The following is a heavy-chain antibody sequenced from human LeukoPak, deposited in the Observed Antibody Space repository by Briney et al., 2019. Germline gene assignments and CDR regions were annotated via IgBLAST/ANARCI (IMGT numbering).Heavy chain of an antibody. Sequence: PGGSLRLSCAASGFTFSSYSMNWVRQAPGKGLEWVSYISSSSSTIYYADSVKGRFTISRDNAKNSLSLQMNSLRAEDTAVYYCARAERPGYNSNAERNYYYYMDVWGKGTTVTISS. J-gene: IGHJ6*03. V-gene: IGHV3-48*01. CDR3: ARAERPGYNSNAERNYYYYMDV. CDR2: ISSSSSTI. CDR1: GFTFSSYS. D-gene: IGHD1-1*01.